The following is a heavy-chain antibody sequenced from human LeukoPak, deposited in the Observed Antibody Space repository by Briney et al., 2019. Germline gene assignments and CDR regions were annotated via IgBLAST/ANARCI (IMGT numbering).Heavy chain of an antibody. V-gene: IGHV3-21*01. Sequence: PGGSLRLSCAAYGFTFSSYSMNWVRQAPGKGLEWVSSISSSSSYIYYADSVKGRFTISRDNAKNSLYLQMNSLRAEDTAVYYCARVRLRKDIVATDYFDYWGQGTLVTVSS. CDR2: ISSSSSYI. CDR1: GFTFSSYS. J-gene: IGHJ4*02. CDR3: ARVRLRKDIVATDYFDY. D-gene: IGHD5-12*01.